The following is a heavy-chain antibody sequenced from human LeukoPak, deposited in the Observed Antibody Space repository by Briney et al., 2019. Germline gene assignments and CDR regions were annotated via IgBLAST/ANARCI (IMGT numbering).Heavy chain of an antibody. CDR1: GFSFRNYA. Sequence: GGSLRLSCAASGFSFRNYAMHWVRQAPGKWLEWVAVISYDGSNEYYADSVKGRFTISRDNSKNTLYLQMNSLSVEDTAVYYCARVGYYASGPFSYFDYWGQGTLVTVSS. V-gene: IGHV3-30-3*01. CDR2: ISYDGSNE. J-gene: IGHJ4*02. D-gene: IGHD3-10*01. CDR3: ARVGYYASGPFSYFDY.